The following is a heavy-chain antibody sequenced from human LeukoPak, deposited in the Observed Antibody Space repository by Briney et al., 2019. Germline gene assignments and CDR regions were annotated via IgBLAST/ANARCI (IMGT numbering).Heavy chain of an antibody. V-gene: IGHV3-30*18. J-gene: IGHJ6*02. CDR2: ILHDGSNK. CDR1: GFILSDYN. CDR3: AKDDYGMDV. Sequence: GGSLRLSCAASGFILSDYNMHWVRQAPGKGLEWVAVILHDGSNKYYADSVKGRFTISRDNSKKTLDLQMNSLRGEDTAVYYCAKDDYGMDVWGQGTTVTVSS.